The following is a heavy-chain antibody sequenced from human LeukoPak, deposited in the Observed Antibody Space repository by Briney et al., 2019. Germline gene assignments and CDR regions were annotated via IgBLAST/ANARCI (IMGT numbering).Heavy chain of an antibody. J-gene: IGHJ1*01. CDR1: GFTFDDYA. CDR3: AKDANRPRSGWYGAYFQH. Sequence: GGSLRLSCAASGFTFDDYAMHWVRQAPGKGLEWVSGISWNSGSIGYADSVKGRFTISRDNAKNSLYLQMNSLRAEDTALYYCAKDANRPRSGWYGAYFQHWGQGTLVTVSS. CDR2: ISWNSGSI. D-gene: IGHD6-19*01. V-gene: IGHV3-9*01.